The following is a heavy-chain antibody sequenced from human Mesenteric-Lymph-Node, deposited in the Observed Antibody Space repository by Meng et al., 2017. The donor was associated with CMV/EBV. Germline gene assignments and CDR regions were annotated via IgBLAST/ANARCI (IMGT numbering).Heavy chain of an antibody. J-gene: IGHJ4*02. CDR2: ITTTSAYM. Sequence: AASGFTFRANSMNWVRQAPGKWLEWVSSITTTSAYMYYSDSVKGRFTISRDNAKNSLYLQMNSLRAEDTAVYYCARVSASGSFYFDYWGQGTLVTVSS. V-gene: IGHV3-21*01. D-gene: IGHD3-10*01. CDR1: GFTFRANS. CDR3: ARVSASGSFYFDY.